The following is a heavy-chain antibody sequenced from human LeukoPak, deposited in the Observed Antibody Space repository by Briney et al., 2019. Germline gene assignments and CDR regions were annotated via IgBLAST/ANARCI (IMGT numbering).Heavy chain of an antibody. D-gene: IGHD3-9*01. J-gene: IGHJ4*02. CDR1: GFSFSGYA. CDR3: AKDVFELYDIYDH. CDR2: ISGSGGST. Sequence: GGSLRLSCATSGFSFSGYAMSWVRQAPGKGLEWVSAISGSGGSTFNADSVKGRFTISRDNSKNTLYLQMNSLRTEDTAVYYCAKDVFELYDIYDHWGQGTLVTVSS. V-gene: IGHV3-23*01.